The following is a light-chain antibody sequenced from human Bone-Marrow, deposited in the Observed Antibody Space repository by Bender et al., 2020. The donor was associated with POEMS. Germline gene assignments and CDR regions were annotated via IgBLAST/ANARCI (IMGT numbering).Light chain of an antibody. J-gene: IGLJ3*02. CDR2: SSH. Sequence: QSVLTQPPSASGTPGQRVTISCSGGSSNIGAHAVNWYQHLPGPTPKLLIYSSHRRPSEVPDRFSGSRSGTSASLAISGIQSEDEADYYCAVWDDSRNGGVFGGGTKRTV. CDR3: AVWDDSRNGGV. V-gene: IGLV1-44*01. CDR1: SSNIGAHA.